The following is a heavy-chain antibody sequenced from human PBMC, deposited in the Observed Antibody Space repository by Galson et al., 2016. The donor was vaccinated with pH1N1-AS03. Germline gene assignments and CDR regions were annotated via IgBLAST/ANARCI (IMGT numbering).Heavy chain of an antibody. CDR3: TTTQSDYAN. Sequence: SLRLSCAASGFSLSNAWMSWVRQAPKKGLEWVGRIKSKSDGGTIDFAAVVKGRFTISRDDSKNTLYLRMNSLKAEDTAVYYCTTTQSDYANWGQGTLVTVSS. D-gene: IGHD4/OR15-4a*01. CDR1: GFSLSNAW. CDR2: IKSKSDGGTI. J-gene: IGHJ4*02. V-gene: IGHV3-15*01.